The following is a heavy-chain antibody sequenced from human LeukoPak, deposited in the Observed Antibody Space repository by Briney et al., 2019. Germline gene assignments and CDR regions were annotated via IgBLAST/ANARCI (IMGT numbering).Heavy chain of an antibody. Sequence: GGSLRLSCAASGFTFSSYTMSGVRQAPGKGLEWVSALSGVGGSTYYADSVKGRFTISRDNSKNTLYLQMNSLRAEDTAVYYCAKDSYYGPGNYYFYFDYWGQGTLVTVSS. D-gene: IGHD3-10*01. CDR2: LSGVGGST. CDR1: GFTFSSYT. V-gene: IGHV3-23*01. J-gene: IGHJ4*02. CDR3: AKDSYYGPGNYYFYFDY.